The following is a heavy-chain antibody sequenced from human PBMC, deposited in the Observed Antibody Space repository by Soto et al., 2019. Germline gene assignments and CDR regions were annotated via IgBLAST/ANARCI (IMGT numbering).Heavy chain of an antibody. CDR1: GGSIINGYYY. Sequence: PSETLSLTCTVSGGSIINGYYYWILVRQDPGKGLEWIGHIYHSGRTYYNPSLKSRVTISVDTSKNQFSLKLSSVTAADTAVYYCASTSKCNYGSGSPGYFQHWGQDTLVTVSS. J-gene: IGHJ1*01. V-gene: IGHV4-30-4*08. CDR3: ASTSKCNYGSGSPGYFQH. CDR2: IYHSGRT. D-gene: IGHD3-10*01.